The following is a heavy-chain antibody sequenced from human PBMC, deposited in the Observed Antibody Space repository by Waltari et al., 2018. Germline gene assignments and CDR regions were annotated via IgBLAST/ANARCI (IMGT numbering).Heavy chain of an antibody. CDR2: IYYSGST. V-gene: IGHV4-39*01. D-gene: IGHD3-22*01. Sequence: QLQLQESGPGLVKPSATLSLTCTVSGGSISSSRSYWGWIRQPPGKGLGWIGRIYYSGSTYYNPSLKSRVTISVDTSKNQFSLKLSSVTAADTAVYYCARPADYYDSSGYFAGGYYFDYWGQGTLVTVSS. CDR3: ARPADYYDSSGYFAGGYYFDY. J-gene: IGHJ4*02. CDR1: GGSISSSRSY.